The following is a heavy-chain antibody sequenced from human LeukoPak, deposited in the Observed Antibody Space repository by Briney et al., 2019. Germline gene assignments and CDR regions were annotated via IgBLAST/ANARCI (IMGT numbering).Heavy chain of an antibody. D-gene: IGHD3-22*01. J-gene: IGHJ4*02. CDR2: ISGSGGST. Sequence: GGSLRLSCAASGFTFSDYVMHWVRQAPGKGLEWVSAISGSGGSTYYADSVKGRFTISRDNSKNTLYLQMNSLRAEDTAVYYCTTLYSSGYYYAADYWGQGTLVTVSS. CDR1: GFTFSDYV. V-gene: IGHV3-23*01. CDR3: TTLYSSGYYYAADY.